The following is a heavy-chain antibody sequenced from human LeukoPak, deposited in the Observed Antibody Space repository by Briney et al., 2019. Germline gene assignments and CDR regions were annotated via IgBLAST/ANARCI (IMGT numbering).Heavy chain of an antibody. CDR2: INHSGST. J-gene: IGHJ4*02. D-gene: IGHD6-6*01. Sequence: PSETLSLTCAVYGGSFSGYYWSWIRQPPGKGLEWIGEINHSGSTNYNPSLKSRVTISVDTSKNQFSLKLSSVTAADTAVYYCARGLSIAARLLSRPTDNFDYWGQGTLVTVSS. CDR1: GGSFSGYY. CDR3: ARGLSIAARLLSRPTDNFDY. V-gene: IGHV4-34*01.